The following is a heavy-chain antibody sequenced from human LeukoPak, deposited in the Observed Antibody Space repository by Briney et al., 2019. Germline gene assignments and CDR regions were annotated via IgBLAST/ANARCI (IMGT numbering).Heavy chain of an antibody. CDR2: INPSGGST. CDR3: ARDGGITGTPDFFCDI. D-gene: IGHD1-20*01. J-gene: IGHJ3*02. CDR1: GYTFTGYY. Sequence: GASVKVSCKASGYTFTGYYMHWVRQAPGQGLEWMGIINPSGGSTSYAQKFQGRVTMTRDMSTSTVYMELSSLRSEDTAVYYCARDGGITGTPDFFCDIWGQGTMVTVSS. V-gene: IGHV1-46*01.